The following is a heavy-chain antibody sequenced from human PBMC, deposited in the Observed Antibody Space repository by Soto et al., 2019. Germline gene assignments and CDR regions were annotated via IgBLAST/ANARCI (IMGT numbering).Heavy chain of an antibody. CDR3: ARGYCSGGSCYYYYYYMDV. J-gene: IGHJ6*03. CDR2: MNPNSGNT. CDR1: GYTFSGYD. D-gene: IGHD2-15*01. Sequence: ASVKVSCKASGYTFSGYDINWVRQATGQGLEWMGWMNPNSGNTGYAQKFQGRVTMTRNTSISTAYMELSSLRSEDTAVYYCARGYCSGGSCYYYYYYMDVWGKGTTLTVSS. V-gene: IGHV1-8*01.